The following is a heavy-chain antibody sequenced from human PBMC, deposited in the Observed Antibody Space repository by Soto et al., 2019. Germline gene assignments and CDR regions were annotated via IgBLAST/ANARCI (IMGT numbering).Heavy chain of an antibody. D-gene: IGHD2-21*01. CDR3: ARAGVTFCGRVVDYCGLDD. J-gene: IGHJ6*02. V-gene: IGHV3-48*03. CDR2: ISTRGSTK. CDR1: GFTFNSYE. Sequence: PGGSLRLSCAASGFTFNSYEMNWVRQAPGKGLEWVSYISTRGSTKYYATSVKGHFAVSGEGGKNSLYLQINSLRVEDMDVYYCARAGVTFCGRVVDYCGLDDWGQGTTVTVSS.